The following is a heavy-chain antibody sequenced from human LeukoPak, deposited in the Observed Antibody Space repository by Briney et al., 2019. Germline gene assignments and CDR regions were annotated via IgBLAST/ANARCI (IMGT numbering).Heavy chain of an antibody. J-gene: IGHJ4*02. CDR1: GYSISSGYY. D-gene: IGHD1-20*01. Sequence: PSKTLSLTXTVSGYSISSGYYWGWIRQPPGKGLEWIGSIYHSGSTYYNPSLKSRVTISVDTSKNQFSLKLSPVTAADTAVYYCASLTGISDYWGQGTLVTVSS. CDR2: IYHSGST. V-gene: IGHV4-38-2*02. CDR3: ASLTGISDY.